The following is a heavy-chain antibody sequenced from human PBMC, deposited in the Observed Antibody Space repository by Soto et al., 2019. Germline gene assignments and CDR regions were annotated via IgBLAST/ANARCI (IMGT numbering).Heavy chain of an antibody. CDR2: TYYRSKWYN. Sequence: SQTLSLTCAISGDSVSSNSAAWNWIRQSPSRGLEWLGRTYYRSKWYNDYAVSVKSQITINPDTSKNQFSLQLNSVTPEDTAVYYCASRGYCSSTSCYTYAFDIWGQGTIVTVSS. V-gene: IGHV6-1*01. CDR3: ASRGYCSSTSCYTYAFDI. CDR1: GDSVSSNSAA. J-gene: IGHJ3*02. D-gene: IGHD2-2*02.